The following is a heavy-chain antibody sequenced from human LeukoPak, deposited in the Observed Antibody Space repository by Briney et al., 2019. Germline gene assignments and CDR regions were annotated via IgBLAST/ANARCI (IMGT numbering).Heavy chain of an antibody. D-gene: IGHD3-22*01. CDR2: ISSSRRTI. Sequence: GGSLRLSRAASGFTFSDYYMRGIRPAPGKGLEWVSYISSSRRTIYYADSVKGRFTLSRDNAKNSPYLQMNSLRAEDTAVYYCARGYTYYYDSSGYSYWGQGNLVTVSS. CDR3: ARGYTYYYDSSGYSY. J-gene: IGHJ4*02. CDR1: GFTFSDYY. V-gene: IGHV3-11*01.